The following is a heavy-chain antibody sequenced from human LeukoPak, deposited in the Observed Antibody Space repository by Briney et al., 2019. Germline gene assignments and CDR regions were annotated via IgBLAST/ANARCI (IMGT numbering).Heavy chain of an antibody. CDR2: ISSSSSYI. CDR3: ARQYYYGPGALAYYFDY. J-gene: IGHJ4*02. Sequence: GGSLRLSCAASGFTFSSYAMSWVRQAPGKGLEWVSSISSSSSYIYYADSVKGRFTISRDNAKNSLYLQMNSLRAEDTAVYYCARQYYYGPGALAYYFDYWGQGTLVTVSS. D-gene: IGHD3-10*01. CDR1: GFTFSSYA. V-gene: IGHV3-21*01.